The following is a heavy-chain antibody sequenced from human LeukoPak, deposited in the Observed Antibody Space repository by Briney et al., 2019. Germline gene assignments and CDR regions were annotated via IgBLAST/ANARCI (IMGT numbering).Heavy chain of an antibody. J-gene: IGHJ4*02. CDR3: ARAEGLAAAGAFDY. Sequence: GGYLRLSCAASGFTVSSNYMSWVRPAQGMGLQWVNVIYSGGSTYSADSVKGRFTISRDNSKNTLYLQMNSLRAEDTAVYYCARAEGLAAAGAFDYWGQGTLVTVSS. D-gene: IGHD6-13*01. CDR2: IYSGGST. CDR1: GFTVSSNY. V-gene: IGHV3-53*01.